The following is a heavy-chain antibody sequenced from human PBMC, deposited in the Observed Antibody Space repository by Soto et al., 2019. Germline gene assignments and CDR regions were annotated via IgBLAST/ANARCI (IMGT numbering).Heavy chain of an antibody. D-gene: IGHD3-3*01. J-gene: IGHJ3*01. CDR2: ISTSGDAT. Sequence: EVQLVESGGGLVKPGGSLRLSCAASGFTFSTYTLNWVCQAPGKGLEWVSSISTSGDATYYEDSVRGRFTISRDNARAALYLQMDSLRVEDTAMYYCTRDGEPLWGQGTMVRVSS. CDR3: TRDGEPL. CDR1: GFTFSTYT. V-gene: IGHV3-21*01.